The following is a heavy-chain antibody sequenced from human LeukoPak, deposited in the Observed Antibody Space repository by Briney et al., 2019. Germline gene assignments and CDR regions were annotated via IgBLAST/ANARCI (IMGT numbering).Heavy chain of an antibody. CDR2: INPNSGGT. CDR3: ARERTPQRWGPGTARGSVNY. J-gene: IGHJ4*02. CDR1: GYTFTGYY. D-gene: IGHD1-1*01. Sequence: WASVKVPCKASGYTFTGYYMHWVRQAPGQGLEWMGRINPNSGGTNYAQKFQGRVTMTRDTSISTAYMELSRLRSDDTAVYYCARERTPQRWGPGTARGSVNYWGQGTLVTVSS. V-gene: IGHV1-2*06.